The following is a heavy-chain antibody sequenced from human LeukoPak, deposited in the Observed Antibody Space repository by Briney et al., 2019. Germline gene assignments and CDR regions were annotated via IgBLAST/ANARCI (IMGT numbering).Heavy chain of an antibody. J-gene: IGHJ4*02. CDR1: GFTVSSNY. V-gene: IGHV3-53*01. Sequence: TGGSLRLSCAASGFTVSSNYMSWVRQAPGKGLEWVSVIYSGGSTYYADSVKGRFTISRDNSKNTLYLQMNSLRAEDTAVYYCARVRWFGELFGDYWGQGTLVTASS. CDR3: ARVRWFGELFGDY. CDR2: IYSGGST. D-gene: IGHD3-10*01.